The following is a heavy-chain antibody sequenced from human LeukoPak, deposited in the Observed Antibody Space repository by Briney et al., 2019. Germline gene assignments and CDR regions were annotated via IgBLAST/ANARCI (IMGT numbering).Heavy chain of an antibody. CDR1: GGSISSYY. CDR2: IYYSGST. J-gene: IGHJ6*03. CDR3: ARAATQRSYLSYYYYMDV. Sequence: SSETLSLTCTVSGGSISSYYWSWLRQPPGKGLEWIGYIYYSGSTNYNPSLKSRVTISVDTSKNQFSLKLSSVTAADTAVYYCARAATQRSYLSYYYYMDVWGKGTTVTVSS. V-gene: IGHV4-59*01. D-gene: IGHD5-12*01.